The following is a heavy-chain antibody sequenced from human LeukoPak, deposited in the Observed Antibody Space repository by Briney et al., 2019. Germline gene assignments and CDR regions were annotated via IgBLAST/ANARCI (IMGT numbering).Heavy chain of an antibody. D-gene: IGHD1-26*01. V-gene: IGHV4-59*01. CDR3: ARNIVGPRQVDY. J-gene: IGHJ4*02. CDR1: GGSISSYY. Sequence: SETLSLTCTVSGGSISSYYWSWIRQPPGKGLEWIGYIYHSGTTNYNPSLKSRVTISVDRSKSQFSLKLSSVTAADTAIYYCARNIVGPRQVDYWGQGTLVTVSS. CDR2: IYHSGTT.